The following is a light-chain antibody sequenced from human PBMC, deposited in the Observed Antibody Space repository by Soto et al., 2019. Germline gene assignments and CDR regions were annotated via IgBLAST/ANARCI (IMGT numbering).Light chain of an antibody. CDR1: QSISNY. Sequence: EIVLTQSPATLSLSPRERATLSCRASQSISNYLAWYQHKPGQAPRLLISDASNRATGIPARFSGSGSGTDFTLTISSLEPEDFAVYYCQQRSNWPGFTFGPGTKVDIK. J-gene: IGKJ3*01. CDR3: QQRSNWPGFT. CDR2: DAS. V-gene: IGKV3-11*01.